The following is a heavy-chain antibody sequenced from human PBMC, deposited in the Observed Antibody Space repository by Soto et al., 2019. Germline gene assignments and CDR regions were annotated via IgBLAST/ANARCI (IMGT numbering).Heavy chain of an antibody. D-gene: IGHD3-3*01. CDR3: VSGRRSYFDY. V-gene: IGHV3-9*01. J-gene: IGHJ4*02. CDR1: GFTFDDYA. CDR2: ISWNSGSI. Sequence: EVQLVESGGGLVQSGRSLRLSCAASGFTFDDYAMHWVRQAPGKGLEWVSGISWNSGSIGYADSVKGRFTISRDNAKNSLYLQMNSLRAEDTALYYCVSGRRSYFDYWGQGTLVTVSS.